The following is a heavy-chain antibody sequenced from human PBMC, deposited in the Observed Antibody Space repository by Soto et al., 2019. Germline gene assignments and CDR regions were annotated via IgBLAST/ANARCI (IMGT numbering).Heavy chain of an antibody. J-gene: IGHJ6*02. CDR1: GFTFSSYA. CDR2: ISGSGGST. D-gene: IGHD4-17*01. V-gene: IGHV3-23*01. Sequence: GGSLRLSCAASGFTFSSYAMSWVRQAPGKGLEWVSTISGSGGSTYYADSVKGRFTISRDNSKNTLYLQMNSLRAEDTAVYYYANDYGDYLTYYYYGMDVWGQGTTVTVSS. CDR3: ANDYGDYLTYYYYGMDV.